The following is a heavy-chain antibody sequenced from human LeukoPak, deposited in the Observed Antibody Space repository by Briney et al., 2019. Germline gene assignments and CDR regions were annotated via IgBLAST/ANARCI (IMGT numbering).Heavy chain of an antibody. J-gene: IGHJ3*02. CDR1: GGSISFYY. V-gene: IGHV4-59*08. Sequence: PSETLSLTCTVSGGSISFYYWSWIRQPPGKGLEWIGYIYYSGSTNYNPSLKSRVTISVDTSKNQFSLKLSSVTAADTAVYYCARHFPVMGVGEYQSDDAFDIWGQGTMVTVSS. CDR3: ARHFPVMGVGEYQSDDAFDI. D-gene: IGHD3-10*01. CDR2: IYYSGST.